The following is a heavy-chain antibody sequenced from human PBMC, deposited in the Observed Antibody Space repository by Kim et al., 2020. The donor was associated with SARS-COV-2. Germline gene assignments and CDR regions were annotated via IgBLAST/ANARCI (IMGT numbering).Heavy chain of an antibody. CDR2: INNGGNP. D-gene: IGHD6-19*01. V-gene: IGHV3-23*01. CDR1: GFTFTSRA. J-gene: IGHJ4*02. CDR3: AKDHPSNGWPAFDS. Sequence: GGSLRLSCVASGFTFTSRAMSWVRQSQVRGLEWVASINNGGNPYYANSVKGRFTISRDITKDTLYLQMNSLRADDTALYYCAKDHPSNGWPAFDSWGRGTRDTVSS.